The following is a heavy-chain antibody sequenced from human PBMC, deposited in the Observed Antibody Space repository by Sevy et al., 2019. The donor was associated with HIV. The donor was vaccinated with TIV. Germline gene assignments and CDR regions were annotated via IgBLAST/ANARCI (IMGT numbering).Heavy chain of an antibody. CDR1: GFKFSDYT. CDR3: ARYGSVPLIDY. CDR2: ISSTSSSE. V-gene: IGHV3-48*02. J-gene: IGHJ4*02. D-gene: IGHD6-25*01. Sequence: GGFLRLSCVVSGFKFSDYTMNWVRQAPGKGLEWVSFISSTSSSEYYADSVRGRFTISRDNAKNSLYLQMNSLKHEDTAIYYCARYGSVPLIDYWGPGTLVTVSS.